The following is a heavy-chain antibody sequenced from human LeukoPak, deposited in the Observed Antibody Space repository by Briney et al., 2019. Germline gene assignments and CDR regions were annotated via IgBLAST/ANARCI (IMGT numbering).Heavy chain of an antibody. Sequence: GGSLRLSCAASGFIFISYWMSCVRQAPGKGLEWVANIKEDGSEKYYVDSVKGRSTISRDDAKNSLYLQMNSLRAEDTAVYYCASNPHYYGSGSLIDYWGQGTLVTVSS. V-gene: IGHV3-7*01. CDR2: IKEDGSEK. CDR3: ASNPHYYGSGSLIDY. J-gene: IGHJ4*02. D-gene: IGHD3-10*01. CDR1: GFIFISYW.